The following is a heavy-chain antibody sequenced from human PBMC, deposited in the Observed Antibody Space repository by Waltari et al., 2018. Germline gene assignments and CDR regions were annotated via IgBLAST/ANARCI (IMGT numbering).Heavy chain of an antibody. V-gene: IGHV4-31*03. CDR2: IYYSGST. D-gene: IGHD1-26*01. CDR1: GGSISSGGYY. Sequence: QVQLQQWGAGLLKPSETLSLTCTVSGGSISSGGYYWSGIRQHPGQGLEWIGYIYYSGSTYYNPSLKSRVTISVDTSKNQFSLKLSSVTAADTAVYYCARAMAPSVGSFHYYYYYMDVWGKGTTVTVSS. CDR3: ARAMAPSVGSFHYYYYYMDV. J-gene: IGHJ6*03.